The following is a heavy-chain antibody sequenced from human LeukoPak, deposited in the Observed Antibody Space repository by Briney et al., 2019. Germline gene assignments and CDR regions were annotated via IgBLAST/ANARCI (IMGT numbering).Heavy chain of an antibody. CDR2: ISSSSGTI. V-gene: IGHV3-48*02. D-gene: IGHD2-2*01. CDR3: ARGGSHCSSTSCSLNY. Sequence: PGGSLRLSCAASGFTFSSYSMSWVRQAPGKGLEWVSSISSSSGTIYYADSVKGRFTMSRDNAKNSLSLQMNSLRDEDTAVYYCARGGSHCSSTSCSLNYWGQGTLVTVSS. CDR1: GFTFSSYS. J-gene: IGHJ4*02.